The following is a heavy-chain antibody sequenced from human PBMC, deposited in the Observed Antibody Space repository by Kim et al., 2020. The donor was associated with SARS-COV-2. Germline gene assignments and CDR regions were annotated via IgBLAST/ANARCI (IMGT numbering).Heavy chain of an antibody. CDR3: ARFFGSGGACCGYSGMDV. Sequence: GGSLRLSCVASGFSITPYCMTWVRQAPGKGLEWVANICGDGSQKHYVDSVKGRFTFSRDIAENSLYMQMNSLRVEDTAVYYCARFFGSGGACCGYSGMDVWGQGTTVTVSP. V-gene: IGHV3-7*01. D-gene: IGHD3-10*01. CDR2: ICGDGSQK. CDR1: GFSITPYC. J-gene: IGHJ6*01.